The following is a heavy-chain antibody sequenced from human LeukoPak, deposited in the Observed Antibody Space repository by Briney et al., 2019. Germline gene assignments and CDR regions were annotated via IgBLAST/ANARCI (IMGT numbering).Heavy chain of an antibody. CDR1: GGSISSSSYY. V-gene: IGHV4-39*01. D-gene: IGHD6-6*01. J-gene: IGHJ4*02. CDR3: AVTIAAPTLYFDY. Sequence: SETLSLTCTVSGGSISSSSYYWGWIRQPPGKGLEWIGSIYYCGSTYYNPSLKSRVTISVDTSKNQFSLKLSSVTAADTAVYYCAVTIAAPTLYFDYWGQGTLVTVSS. CDR2: IYYCGST.